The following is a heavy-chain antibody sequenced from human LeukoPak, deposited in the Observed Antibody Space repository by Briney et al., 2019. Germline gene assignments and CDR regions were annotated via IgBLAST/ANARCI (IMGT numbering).Heavy chain of an antibody. CDR1: GFTFSTYA. D-gene: IGHD3-16*01. CDR2: ISGSGDST. Sequence: GGSLRLSCAASGFTFSTYAVNWVRQAPGKGLEWVSTISGSGDSTYYADSVKGRFTISRDNSKNTLYLRMNSLRAEDTAVYYCARLPDWGQGTLVTVSS. J-gene: IGHJ4*02. V-gene: IGHV3-23*01. CDR3: ARLPD.